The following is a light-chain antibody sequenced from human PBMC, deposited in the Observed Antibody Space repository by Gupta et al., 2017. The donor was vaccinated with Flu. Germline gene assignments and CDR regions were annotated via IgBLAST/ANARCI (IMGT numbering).Light chain of an antibody. V-gene: IGLV3-10*01. J-gene: IGLJ3*02. CDR3: DSPDRSTDSRM. CDR1: VVWSKD. CDR2: EEN. Sequence: GKIDKRTGSGDVVWSKDVYWYHQRTDPAPVLLMYEENKRNAGIPESFSGTTSGARATVTITGAQGEEEADYFCDSPDRSTDSRMFGGGTKLTVL.